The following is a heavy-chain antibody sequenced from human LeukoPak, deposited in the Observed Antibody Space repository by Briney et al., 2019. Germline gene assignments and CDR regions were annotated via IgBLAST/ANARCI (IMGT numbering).Heavy chain of an antibody. CDR2: INHSGST. D-gene: IGHD5-18*01. V-gene: IGHV4-34*01. CDR1: GGSFSGYY. CDR3: ARGGNSYGYEYYYYYYMDA. J-gene: IGHJ6*03. Sequence: SETLSLTCAAYGGSFSGYYWSWIRQPPGKGLEWIGEINHSGSTNYNPSLKSRVTISVDTSKNQFSLKLSSVTAADTAVYYCARGGNSYGYEYYYYYYMDAWGKGTTVTVSS.